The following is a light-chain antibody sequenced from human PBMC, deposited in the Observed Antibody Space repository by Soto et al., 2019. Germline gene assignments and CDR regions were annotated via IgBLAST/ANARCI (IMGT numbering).Light chain of an antibody. Sequence: QSALTQPASVSGSPGQSITISCTGTTSDVSIYNYVSWYQQHPGKAPKLMIYGVSTRPSGVSNRFSGAKSGHTASLTISGLQVEDEADYYCCLYTSSTNYVFGPVTKLTVL. CDR1: TSDVSIYNY. CDR2: GVS. J-gene: IGLJ1*01. V-gene: IGLV2-14*01. CDR3: CLYTSSTNYV.